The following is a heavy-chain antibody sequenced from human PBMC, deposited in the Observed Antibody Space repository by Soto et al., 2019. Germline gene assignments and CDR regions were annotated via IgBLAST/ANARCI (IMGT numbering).Heavy chain of an antibody. J-gene: IGHJ6*02. CDR3: ARHPPYSGSSYYYYYGMDV. V-gene: IGHV5-51*01. D-gene: IGHD1-26*01. CDR2: IYPGDSDT. CDR1: GYSFTSYW. Sequence: GESLKISCKGSGYSFTSYWNGWVRQMPGKGLEWMGIIYPGDSDTRYSKSFQGQVTISADKSISTAYLQWSSLKASDTAMYYCARHPPYSGSSYYYYYGMDVWGQGTTVTVSS.